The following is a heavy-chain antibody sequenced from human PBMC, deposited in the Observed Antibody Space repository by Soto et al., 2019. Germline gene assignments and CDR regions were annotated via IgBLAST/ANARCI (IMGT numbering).Heavy chain of an antibody. J-gene: IGHJ6*02. CDR1: GYTFTSYY. CDR3: ARSDSLDTAMVVGNYYYGMDI. V-gene: IGHV1-46*01. CDR2: INPSGGST. Sequence: GASVKVSCKASGYTFTSYYMHWVRQAPGQGLEWMGIINPSGGSTSYAQKFQGRVTMTRDTSTNTVYMELSSLRSEDTAVYYCARSDSLDTAMVVGNYYYGMDIWGQGTTVTVSS. D-gene: IGHD5-18*01.